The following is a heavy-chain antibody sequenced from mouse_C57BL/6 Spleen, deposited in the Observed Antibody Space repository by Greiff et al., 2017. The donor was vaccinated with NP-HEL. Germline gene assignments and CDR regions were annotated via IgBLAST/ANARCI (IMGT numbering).Heavy chain of an antibody. CDR3: ARTLDGYYGGGFDY. CDR1: GFTFSDYG. J-gene: IGHJ2*01. D-gene: IGHD2-3*01. CDR2: ISSGSSTI. V-gene: IGHV5-17*01. Sequence: EVKLVESGGGLVKPGGSLKLSCAASGFTFSDYGMHWVRQAPEKGLEWVAYISSGSSTIYYADTVKGRFTISRDNAKNTLFLQMTSLRSEDTAMYYCARTLDGYYGGGFDYWGQGTTLTVSS.